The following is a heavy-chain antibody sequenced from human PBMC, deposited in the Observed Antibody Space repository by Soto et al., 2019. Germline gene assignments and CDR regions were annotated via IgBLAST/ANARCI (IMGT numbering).Heavy chain of an antibody. Sequence: ASVKVSCKASGYTFTGHYIHWVRQAPEQGPEWMGEIGPESGATRYAQKFQGRVTMTMDMSITTVYMELSNLSPDDTAVYYCARDPSDLWEPDQFFQHWGQGTRVPVSS. D-gene: IGHD1-26*01. CDR3: ARDPSDLWEPDQFFQH. CDR1: GYTFTGHY. J-gene: IGHJ1*01. CDR2: IGPESGAT. V-gene: IGHV1-2*02.